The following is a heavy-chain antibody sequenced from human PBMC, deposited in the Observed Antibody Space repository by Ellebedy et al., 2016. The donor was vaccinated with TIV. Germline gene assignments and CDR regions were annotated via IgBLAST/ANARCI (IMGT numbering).Heavy chain of an antibody. J-gene: IGHJ3*02. D-gene: IGHD2/OR15-2a*01. CDR2: IYHSGST. CDR1: GYSISSGSY. Sequence: SETLSLTCAVSGYSISSGSYWGWIRQPPGKGLEWIGSIYHSGSTYYNPSLKRLVTISMDTSRNQFSLRLTSVTAADTAVYYCATFRNLDGFDIWGQGKMVTVSS. V-gene: IGHV4-38-2*01. CDR3: ATFRNLDGFDI.